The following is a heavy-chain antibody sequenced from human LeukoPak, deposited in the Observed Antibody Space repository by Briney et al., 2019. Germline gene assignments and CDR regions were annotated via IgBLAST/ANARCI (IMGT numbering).Heavy chain of an antibody. CDR1: GFTFSSYG. V-gene: IGHV3-48*03. D-gene: IGHD3-3*01. Sequence: QSGGSLRLSCAASGFTFSSYGMNWVRQAPGKGLEWVSYITSSGGAIYYTDSVKGRFTISRDNAKNSLYLQMNSLRAEDTAVYYCARPPSITNPYYGMDVWGQGTTVTVFS. CDR3: ARPPSITNPYYGMDV. CDR2: ITSSGGAI. J-gene: IGHJ6*02.